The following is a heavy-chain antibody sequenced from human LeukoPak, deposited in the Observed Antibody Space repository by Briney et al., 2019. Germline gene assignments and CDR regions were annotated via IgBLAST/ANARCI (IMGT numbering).Heavy chain of an antibody. D-gene: IGHD3-10*01. V-gene: IGHV4-39*01. CDR2: IYSGST. CDR3: ARTRYYYNSRSYGAPYYFDY. CDR1: GGSISSNSYY. Sequence: SETRSLTCAVSGGSISSNSYYWGWTRQPPGKGLEWIGSIYSGSTYYNPSLKSRVTISVDTSKNQFSLKLSSVTAADTAVYYCARTRYYYNSRSYGAPYYFDYWGQGTLVTVSS. J-gene: IGHJ4*02.